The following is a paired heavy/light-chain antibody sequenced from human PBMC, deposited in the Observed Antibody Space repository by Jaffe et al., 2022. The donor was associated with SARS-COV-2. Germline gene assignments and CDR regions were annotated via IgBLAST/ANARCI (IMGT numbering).Heavy chain of an antibody. CDR2: INAGDGNT. V-gene: IGHV1-3*01. CDR1: GYTFIRYA. Sequence: QVRIVQSGPEVKKPGASVKVSCKTSGYTFIRYAIHWVRQAPGQRLEWLGWINAGDGNTKYPQKFRDRVTITSDTSASTVYMELSSLRSEDTAFYYCARDDTFYYDTRGHSFDYWGQGTLVTVSS. D-gene: IGHD3-22*01. CDR3: ARDDTFYYDTRGHSFDY. J-gene: IGHJ4*02.
Light chain of an antibody. CDR3: QSTDSSGADVV. V-gene: IGLV3-25*03. Sequence: SYELTQPPSVSMSPGQTARITCSGDALANQYAFWYQQRPGQAPVMIIYKNNERPSGTPERFSGSSSGATVTLIISGVQAEDEADYYCQSTDSSGADVVFGGGTKLTVL. J-gene: IGLJ2*01. CDR2: KNN. CDR1: ALANQY.